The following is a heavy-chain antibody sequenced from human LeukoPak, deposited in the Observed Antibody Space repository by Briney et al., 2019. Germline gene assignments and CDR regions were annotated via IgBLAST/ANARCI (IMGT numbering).Heavy chain of an antibody. CDR1: GGSISSGGYS. V-gene: IGHV4-30-2*01. Sequence: PSETLSLTCAVSGGSISSGGYSWSWIRQPPGKGLEWIGYIYHSGSTYYNPSLKSRVTISVDRSKNQFSLKLGSVTAADTAVYYCARVSTMVRGVNRGDAFDIWGQGTMVTVSS. CDR3: ARVSTMVRGVNRGDAFDI. D-gene: IGHD3-10*01. J-gene: IGHJ3*02. CDR2: IYHSGST.